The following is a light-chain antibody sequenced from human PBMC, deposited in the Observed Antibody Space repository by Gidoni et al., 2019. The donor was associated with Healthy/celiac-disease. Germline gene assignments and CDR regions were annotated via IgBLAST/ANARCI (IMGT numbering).Light chain of an antibody. V-gene: IGLV1-51*01. CDR2: DNN. CDR1: SSNIGNNY. CDR3: GTWDSSLSAGRV. Sequence: QSVLTQPPSVSAAPGQKVTISCSGSSSNIGNNYVSWYKQPPGTAPKLLIYDNNKRPSGIPDRFSGSKSGTSATLGITGLQTGDEADYYCGTWDSSLSAGRVFGGGTKLTGL. J-gene: IGLJ3*02.